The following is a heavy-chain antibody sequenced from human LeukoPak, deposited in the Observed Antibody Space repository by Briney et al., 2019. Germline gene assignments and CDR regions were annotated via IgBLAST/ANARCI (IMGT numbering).Heavy chain of an antibody. Sequence: ASVKVSCKASAYTFSSYYMHWVRQAPGQGLEWMGIFNPSGGSTSYAQKFQGRVTMTTDTSTSTVYMELSSLRSEDTAVYYCARDRYFVWHNAFDIWGQGTMVTVSS. V-gene: IGHV1-46*01. CDR2: FNPSGGST. J-gene: IGHJ3*02. CDR3: ARDRYFVWHNAFDI. D-gene: IGHD3-9*01. CDR1: AYTFSSYY.